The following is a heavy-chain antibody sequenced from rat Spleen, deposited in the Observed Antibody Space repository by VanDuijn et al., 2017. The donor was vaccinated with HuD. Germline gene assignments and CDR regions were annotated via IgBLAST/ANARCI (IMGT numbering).Heavy chain of an antibody. D-gene: IGHD1-12*03. CDR2: IWSGGST. Sequence: VQLVESGGGLVQPGRSLKVSCAASGFTFSNYGMHWIRQAPTKGLEWMGAIWSGGSTDYNSALKSRLSISRDTSKSQVFLKMNSLQTEDTAIYFCTRNYDGSSFDYWGQGVMVTVSS. CDR1: GFTFSNYG. V-gene: IGHV2-1*01. CDR3: TRNYDGSSFDY. J-gene: IGHJ2*01.